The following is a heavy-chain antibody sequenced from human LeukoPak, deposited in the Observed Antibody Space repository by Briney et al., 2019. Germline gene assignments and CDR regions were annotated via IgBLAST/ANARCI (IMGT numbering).Heavy chain of an antibody. CDR1: GYTLTELS. D-gene: IGHD5-24*01. Sequence: GASVKVSCKVSGYTLTELSMHWVRQAPGKGLEWMGGFDPEDGETIYAQKFQGRVTMTEDTSTDTAYMDLSSLRSEDTAVYYCATGGRWLQLLSFDYWGQGTLVTVSS. V-gene: IGHV1-24*01. CDR3: ATGGRWLQLLSFDY. J-gene: IGHJ4*02. CDR2: FDPEDGET.